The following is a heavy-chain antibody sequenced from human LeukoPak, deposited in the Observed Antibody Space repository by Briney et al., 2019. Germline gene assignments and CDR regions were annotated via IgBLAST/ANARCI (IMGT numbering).Heavy chain of an antibody. CDR2: NSGSSSYI. Sequence: GGSLRLSCGASGFTFTTYWMSWVRQAPGKGLEWVSSNSGSSSYIYYADSVKGRFTISRDNAKNSLYLQMNSLRAEDTAEYYCWANYYDSSGYYKYYYYYYMDVWGKGTTVTVSS. V-gene: IGHV3-21*01. CDR3: WANYYDSSGYYKYYYYYYMDV. D-gene: IGHD3-22*01. CDR1: GFTFTTYW. J-gene: IGHJ6*03.